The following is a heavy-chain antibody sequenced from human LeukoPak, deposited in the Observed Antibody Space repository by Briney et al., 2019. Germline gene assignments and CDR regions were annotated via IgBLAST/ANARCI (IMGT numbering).Heavy chain of an antibody. CDR3: AKALGAGNLGGRDGYNN. CDR2: IYYSGST. J-gene: IGHJ4*02. V-gene: IGHV4-59*01. Sequence: SETLSLTCTVSGGSISSYYWSWIRQPPGKGLEWIGYIYYSGSTNYNPSLKSRVTISVDTSKNQFSLKLSSVTAADTAVYYCAKALGAGNLGGRDGYNNWGQGTLVTVSS. CDR1: GGSISSYY. D-gene: IGHD5-24*01.